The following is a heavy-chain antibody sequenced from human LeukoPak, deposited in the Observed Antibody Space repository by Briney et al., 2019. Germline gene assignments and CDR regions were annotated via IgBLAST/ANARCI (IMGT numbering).Heavy chain of an antibody. D-gene: IGHD3-10*01. V-gene: IGHV4-59*01. CDR3: ARDGYGSGSYGWFDP. J-gene: IGHJ5*02. Sequence: PSETLSLTCSVSGASITSSYWSWIRQTPGKGLEWIGNIYSGSTNYNPSFDSRVTVSLDTSKNHFSLRLTSVTAADTALYYCARDGYGSGSYGWFDPWGQGTLVTVSS. CDR1: GASITSSY. CDR2: IYSGST.